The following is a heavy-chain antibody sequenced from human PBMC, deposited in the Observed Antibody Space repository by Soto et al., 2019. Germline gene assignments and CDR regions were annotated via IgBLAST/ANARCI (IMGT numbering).Heavy chain of an antibody. CDR1: GYTFTSYA. CDR2: INAGNGNT. J-gene: IGHJ6*02. Sequence: ASVKVSCKTSGYTFTSYAMHWVRQAPGQRLEWMGWINAGNGNTKYSQKFQGRVTITRDTSASTAYMELSSLRSEDTAVYYCASTTHDYGDYNYYYGMDVWGQGTTVTV. CDR3: ASTTHDYGDYNYYYGMDV. V-gene: IGHV1-3*01. D-gene: IGHD4-17*01.